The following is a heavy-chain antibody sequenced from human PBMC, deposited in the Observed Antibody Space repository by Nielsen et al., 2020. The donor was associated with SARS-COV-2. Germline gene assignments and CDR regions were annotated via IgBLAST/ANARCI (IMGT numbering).Heavy chain of an antibody. CDR1: GYTFTSYD. D-gene: IGHD5-18*01. CDR3: ARDRAIQLWPKGWFDP. J-gene: IGHJ5*02. CDR2: MNPNSGNT. V-gene: IGHV1-8*01. Sequence: ASVKVSCKASGYTFTSYDINWVRQATGQGLEWMGWMNPNSGNTGYAQKFQGRVTMTRDTSISTAYMELSRLRSDDTAVYYCARDRAIQLWPKGWFDPWGQGTLVTVSS.